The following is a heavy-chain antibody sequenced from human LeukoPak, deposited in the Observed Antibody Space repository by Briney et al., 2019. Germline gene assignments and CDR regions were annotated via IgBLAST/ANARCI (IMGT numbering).Heavy chain of an antibody. V-gene: IGHV3-30-3*01. J-gene: IGHJ4*02. CDR2: ISYDGSNK. D-gene: IGHD1-14*01. CDR1: GFTFSSYA. CDR3: ARPGEPSFDY. Sequence: GRSLRLSCAASGFTFSSYAMHWVRQAPGKGLEWVAVISYDGSNKYYADSVKGRFTISRDNSKNTLYLQMNSLRAEDTAVYYCARPGEPSFDYWGQGTLVTVSS.